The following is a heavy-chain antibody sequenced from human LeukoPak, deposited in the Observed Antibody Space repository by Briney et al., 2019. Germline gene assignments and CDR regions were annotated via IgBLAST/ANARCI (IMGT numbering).Heavy chain of an antibody. Sequence: ASVKVSCKASGYTFTGYYMHWVRQAPGQGLEWMGIINPSGGSTSYAQKFQGRVTMTRDTSTSTVYMELSSLRSEDTAVYYCARDQSYYYDSSGLNWFDPWGQGTLVTVSS. CDR1: GYTFTGYY. V-gene: IGHV1-46*01. D-gene: IGHD3-22*01. J-gene: IGHJ5*02. CDR3: ARDQSYYYDSSGLNWFDP. CDR2: INPSGGST.